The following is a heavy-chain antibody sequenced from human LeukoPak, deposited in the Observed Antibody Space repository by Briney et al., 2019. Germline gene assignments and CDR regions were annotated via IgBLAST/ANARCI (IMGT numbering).Heavy chain of an antibody. CDR1: GGSISSYY. D-gene: IGHD3-10*01. V-gene: IGHV4-59*01. Sequence: SETLSLTCTVPGGSISSYYWSWIRQPPGKGLEWIAYIHYSGNTKYNPSLKSRVTISVDTSKNQFSLKLSSVTAADTAVYYCAGNYGSGFYYGMDVWGKGTTVTVSS. CDR3: AGNYGSGFYYGMDV. J-gene: IGHJ6*04. CDR2: IHYSGNT.